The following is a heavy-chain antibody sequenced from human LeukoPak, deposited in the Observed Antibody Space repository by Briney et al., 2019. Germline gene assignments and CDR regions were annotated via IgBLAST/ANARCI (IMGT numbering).Heavy chain of an antibody. CDR1: GFTFSSYG. CDR2: IRYDGSNK. J-gene: IGHJ4*02. CDR3: AKDGEKRIAAAGFFDY. D-gene: IGHD6-13*01. V-gene: IGHV3-30*02. Sequence: GGSLRLSCAASGFTFSSYGMHWARQAPGKGLEWVAFIRYDGSNKYYADSVKGRFTISRDNSKNTLYLQMNSLRAEDTAVYYCAKDGEKRIAAAGFFDYWGQGTLVTVSS.